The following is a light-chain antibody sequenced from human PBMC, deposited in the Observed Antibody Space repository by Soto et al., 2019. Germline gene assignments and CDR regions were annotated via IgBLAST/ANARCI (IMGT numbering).Light chain of an antibody. CDR3: QQYYSYPRT. J-gene: IGKJ1*01. V-gene: IGKV3-20*01. Sequence: EVVLTQSPGTLSLSPGERATLSCRASQSVTISYLAWFQQKPGQAPRLLIYGARSRATGVPDRFSASGSGTDFSLTISRLEPEDFATYYCQQYYSYPRTFGQGTKVDIK. CDR2: GAR. CDR1: QSVTISY.